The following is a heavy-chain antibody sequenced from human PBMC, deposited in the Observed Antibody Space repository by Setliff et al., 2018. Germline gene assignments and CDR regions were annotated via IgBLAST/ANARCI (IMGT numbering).Heavy chain of an antibody. J-gene: IGHJ4*02. CDR2: INPNNGKT. CDR1: EYSFTGYY. Sequence: ASVKVSCKAPEYSFTGYYMHWLRQAPGQGPEWMGWINPNNGKTQYSQMFQGRLTMTTDTSTSTAYMELRSLRNDDTAVYYCVRAPRLEWILPTFDHWGQGTPVTVSS. D-gene: IGHD3-3*01. CDR3: VRAPRLEWILPTFDH. V-gene: IGHV1-2*02.